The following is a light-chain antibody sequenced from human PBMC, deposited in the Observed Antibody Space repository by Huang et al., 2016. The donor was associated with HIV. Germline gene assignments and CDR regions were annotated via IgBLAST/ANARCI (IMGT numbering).Light chain of an antibody. CDR3: HQSGT. V-gene: IGKV1-39*01. J-gene: IGKJ1*01. Sequence: EIQMTQSPSSLSASVGDRVTITCRASQSISRHLSWDQQKPGKAPKILIYAASSLQSGVPSRFSGSGSGTDFTLTISSLKAEDFATYYCHQSGTFGQGTKVEIK. CDR1: QSISRH. CDR2: AAS.